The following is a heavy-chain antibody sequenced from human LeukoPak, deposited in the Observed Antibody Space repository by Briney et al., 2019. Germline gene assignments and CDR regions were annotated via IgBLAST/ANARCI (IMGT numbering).Heavy chain of an antibody. CDR1: GGSISSGGYY. D-gene: IGHD6-6*01. Sequence: SQTLSLTCTVSGGSISSGGYYWSWIRQHPGKGLGWIGYIYYSGSSYYNPSLKSRVTISVDTSKNQFSLKLSSVTAADTAVYYCARYKYSSSGGNWFDPWGQGTLVTVSS. CDR2: IYYSGSS. J-gene: IGHJ5*02. V-gene: IGHV4-31*03. CDR3: ARYKYSSSGGNWFDP.